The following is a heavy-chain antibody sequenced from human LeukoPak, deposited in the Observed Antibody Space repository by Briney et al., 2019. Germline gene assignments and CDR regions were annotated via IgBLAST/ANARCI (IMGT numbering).Heavy chain of an antibody. D-gene: IGHD6-6*01. V-gene: IGHV2-26*01. Sequence: SGPVLVKPTETLTLTCTVSGFSLSNARMGVSWIRQPPGKALEWLAHMFSNDEKSYSTSLKSRLTISKDTSKSQVVLTMTNMDPVDTATYYCARILTAARPFDYWGQGTLVTVSS. CDR1: GFSLSNARMG. CDR3: ARILTAARPFDY. CDR2: MFSNDEK. J-gene: IGHJ4*02.